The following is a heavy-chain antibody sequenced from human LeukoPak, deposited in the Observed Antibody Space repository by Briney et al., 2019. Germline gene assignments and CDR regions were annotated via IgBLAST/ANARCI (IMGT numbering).Heavy chain of an antibody. V-gene: IGHV1-24*01. J-gene: IGHJ6*02. D-gene: IGHD6-13*01. CDR1: GYTLTELS. Sequence: ASVKVSCKVSGYTLTELSMHWVRQAPGKGLEWMGGFDPEDGATIYAQKFQGRVTMTEDTSTDTAYMELSSLRSEDTAVYYCATVFLPRIAAAGTERYYYYYGMDVWGQGTTDTVSS. CDR2: FDPEDGAT. CDR3: ATVFLPRIAAAGTERYYYYYGMDV.